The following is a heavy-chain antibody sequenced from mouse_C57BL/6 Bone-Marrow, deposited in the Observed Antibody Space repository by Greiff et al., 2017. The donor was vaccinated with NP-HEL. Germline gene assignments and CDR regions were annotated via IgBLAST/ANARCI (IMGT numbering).Heavy chain of an antibody. Sequence: EVKVEESGPGLAKPSQTLSLTCSVTGYSTTSDYWNWIRKFPGNKLEYMGYISYSGSTYYNPSLKSRISITRDTSKNQYYLQLNSVTTEDTATYYGAKGYYYGSSLDWYFDVWGTGTTVTVSS. D-gene: IGHD1-1*01. J-gene: IGHJ1*03. CDR3: AKGYYYGSSLDWYFDV. CDR2: ISYSGST. V-gene: IGHV3-8*01. CDR1: GYSTTSDY.